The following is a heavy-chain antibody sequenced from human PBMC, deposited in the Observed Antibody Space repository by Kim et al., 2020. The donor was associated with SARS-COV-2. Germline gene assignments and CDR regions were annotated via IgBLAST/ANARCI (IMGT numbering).Heavy chain of an antibody. V-gene: IGHV1-3*01. CDR2: INAGNGNT. CDR3: TRGGAGSYPLDV. CDR1: GYTFNRYA. D-gene: IGHD3-10*01. J-gene: IGHJ6*02. Sequence: ASVKVSCKASGYTFNRYAIHWVRQAPGQRLEWMGWINAGNGNTKYSQKFQGRVTITRDTSANTAYMELSSLRSEDTAVYYCTRGGAGSYPLDVWGQGTTV.